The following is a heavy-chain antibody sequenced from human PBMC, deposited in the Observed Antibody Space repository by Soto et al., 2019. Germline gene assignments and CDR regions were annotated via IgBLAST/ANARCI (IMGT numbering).Heavy chain of an antibody. CDR2: IYSGGTT. D-gene: IGHD6-13*01. J-gene: IGHJ4*02. Sequence: EVQLVESGGGLVQPGGSLRLSCAASGFTVSSNYMSWVRQAPGKGLERVSIIYSGGTTYYADSVKGRFTISRDNSKNTLYLQVNSLRAEDTAVYYCARSGISQAAAGSLDCCPIDSWCQGTLVTVSS. V-gene: IGHV3-66*01. CDR1: GFTVSSNY. CDR3: ARSGISQAAAGSLDCCPIDS.